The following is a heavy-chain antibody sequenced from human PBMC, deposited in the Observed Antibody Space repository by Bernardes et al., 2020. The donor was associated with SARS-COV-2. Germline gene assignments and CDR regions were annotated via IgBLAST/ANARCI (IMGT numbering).Heavy chain of an antibody. J-gene: IGHJ5*02. V-gene: IGHV4-39*01. CDR2: MLYSVVT. CDR1: GGSVSSGSDY. D-gene: IGHD3-3*01. CDR3: ARGKTSIFGVLLPGELDP. Sequence: SETLSLTCTVSGGSVSSGSDYWGWIRQPPGKGLEWIGSMLYSVVTYYNPSLKSRVTISVDTSKNQFSLKLSSVTAADTAVYYCARGKTSIFGVLLPGELDPWGLGALVTVSS.